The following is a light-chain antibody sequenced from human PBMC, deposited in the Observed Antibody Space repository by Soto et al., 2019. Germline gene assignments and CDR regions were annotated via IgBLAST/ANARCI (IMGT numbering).Light chain of an antibody. CDR1: QTISGT. CDR3: QQYNNWPPWT. Sequence: IVMTQSPATFSMSPGETATLSCRASQTISGTLAWYQQKPGQAPRLLIYGVSTRATGIPARFSGSGSGTEFTLTISSLQSEDFAVYYCQQYNNWPPWTFGQGTKVDIK. CDR2: GVS. V-gene: IGKV3-15*01. J-gene: IGKJ1*01.